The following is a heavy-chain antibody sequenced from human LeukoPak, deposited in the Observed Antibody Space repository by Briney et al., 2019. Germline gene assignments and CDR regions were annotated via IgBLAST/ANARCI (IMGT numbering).Heavy chain of an antibody. V-gene: IGHV3-30-3*01. CDR2: ISYDGSNK. D-gene: IGHD3-22*01. Sequence: GGSLRFSCAASGFTFSSYAMHWVRQAPGKGLEWVAVISYDGSNKYYADSVKGRFTISRDNSKNTLYLQMNSLRAEDTAVYYCARDLVGYDSSGYYYIYYYYGMDVWGQGTTVTVSS. CDR1: GFTFSSYA. CDR3: ARDLVGYDSSGYYYIYYYYGMDV. J-gene: IGHJ6*02.